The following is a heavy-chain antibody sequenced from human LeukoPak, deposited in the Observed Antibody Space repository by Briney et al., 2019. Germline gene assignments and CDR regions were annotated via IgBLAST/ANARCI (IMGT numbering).Heavy chain of an antibody. V-gene: IGHV1-18*04. J-gene: IGHJ4*02. D-gene: IGHD2-15*01. CDR3: ARDTGYCSGGSCYSY. CDR2: ISAYNGNT. CDR1: GYTFTSYG. Sequence: ASVKVSCKASGYTFTSYGISWVRQAPGQGLEWMGWISAYNGNTNYAQKLQGRVTMTTDTSTSTAYMELRSVRSDDTAVYYCARDTGYCSGGSCYSYWGQGTLVTVSS.